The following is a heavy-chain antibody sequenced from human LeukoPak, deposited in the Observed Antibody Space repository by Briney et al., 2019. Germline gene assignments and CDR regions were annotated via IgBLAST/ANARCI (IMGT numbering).Heavy chain of an antibody. CDR1: GGSFSGYY. CDR3: ARGEPVGY. J-gene: IGHJ4*02. CDR2: INHSGST. V-gene: IGHV4-34*01. D-gene: IGHD1-14*01. Sequence: SETLSLTCAVYGGSFSGYYWSWIRQPPGKGLEWIGEINHSGSTNYNPSLKSRVTISVDTSKNQFPLKLSSVTAADTAVYYCARGEPVGYWGQGTLVTVSS.